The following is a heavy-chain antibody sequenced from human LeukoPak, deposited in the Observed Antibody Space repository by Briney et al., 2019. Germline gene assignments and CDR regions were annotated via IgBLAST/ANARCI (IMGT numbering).Heavy chain of an antibody. CDR3: ASSGWPTANGYFVY. CDR1: GFTFGNYA. D-gene: IGHD6-19*01. V-gene: IGHV3-23*01. Sequence: GGSLRLSCAASGFTFGNYAMSWVRQAPGRGLEWVSAISGSGGGTYYADSVKGRFTISRDNSKNTLYLQMNSLRAEDTAVYYCASSGWPTANGYFVYWGQGTLVTVSS. CDR2: ISGSGGGT. J-gene: IGHJ4*02.